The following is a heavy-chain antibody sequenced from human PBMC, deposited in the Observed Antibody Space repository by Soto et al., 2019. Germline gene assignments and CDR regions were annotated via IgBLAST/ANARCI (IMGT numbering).Heavy chain of an antibody. Sequence: GGSLRLSCAASGFTFGTYAMSWVRQAPGMGLEWVSAISGTGAGTYYANSGKGRFTISRDNSRSTLFLQLNSLRAEDTAIYYCAKAMGSGTFRYYGLDVWGQGTTVTVSS. J-gene: IGHJ6*02. CDR2: ISGTGAGT. V-gene: IGHV3-23*01. CDR3: AKAMGSGTFRYYGLDV. CDR1: GFTFGTYA. D-gene: IGHD3-10*01.